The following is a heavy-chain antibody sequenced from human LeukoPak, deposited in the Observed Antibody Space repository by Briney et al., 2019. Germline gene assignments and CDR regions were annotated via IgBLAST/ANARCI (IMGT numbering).Heavy chain of an antibody. CDR1: GFTFSSYS. CDR3: AKDSSMVRGVIMLFDP. J-gene: IGHJ5*02. D-gene: IGHD3-10*01. CDR2: ISWNSGSI. V-gene: IGHV3-9*01. Sequence: GGSLRLSCAASGFTFSSYSMNWVRQAPGKGLEWVSGISWNSGSIGYADSVKGRFTISRDNAKNSLYLQMNSLRAEDTALYYCAKDSSMVRGVIMLFDPWGQGTLVTVSS.